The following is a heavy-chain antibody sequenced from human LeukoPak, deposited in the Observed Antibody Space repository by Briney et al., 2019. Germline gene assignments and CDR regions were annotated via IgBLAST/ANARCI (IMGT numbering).Heavy chain of an antibody. CDR3: ARSLYGSAY. D-gene: IGHD3-10*01. Sequence: QPGGSLRLSCAASGFTFDHYAMSWVRQAPGKGLEYVSAISSNGGSTYYANSVKGRFTISRDNSKNTLYLQMGSLRAEDMAVYYCARSLYGSAYWGQGTLVTVSS. CDR2: ISSNGGST. V-gene: IGHV3-64*01. J-gene: IGHJ4*02. CDR1: GFTFDHYA.